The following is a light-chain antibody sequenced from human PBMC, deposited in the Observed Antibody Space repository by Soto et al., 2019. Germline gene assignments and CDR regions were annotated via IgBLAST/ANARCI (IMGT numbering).Light chain of an antibody. Sequence: QSALTQPASVSGSLGQSISISCTGTSSDIGSYNLVSWYQQYPGQAPKLMILEVSERPSGVSNRFSGSKSGDTASLTISGLQAEDEADYYCCSYAGSGKVVFGGGTKLTVL. CDR2: EVS. CDR1: SSDIGSYNL. J-gene: IGLJ3*02. V-gene: IGLV2-23*02. CDR3: CSYAGSGKVV.